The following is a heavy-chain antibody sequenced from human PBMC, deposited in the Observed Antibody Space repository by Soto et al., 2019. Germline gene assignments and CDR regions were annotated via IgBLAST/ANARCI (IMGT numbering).Heavy chain of an antibody. CDR1: GYTFTDYY. J-gene: IGHJ4*02. Sequence: QVQLVQSGAEVKKPGASVKVSCKASGYTFTDYYMHWVRQAPGQGLEWMGWINPNNGGTNYAQKFEGWVTMPRDTSISTAYMELSRLRSDDTAVYYCARDAVIAAADTPGDYWGQGTLVTVSS. V-gene: IGHV1-2*04. CDR2: INPNNGGT. D-gene: IGHD6-13*01. CDR3: ARDAVIAAADTPGDY.